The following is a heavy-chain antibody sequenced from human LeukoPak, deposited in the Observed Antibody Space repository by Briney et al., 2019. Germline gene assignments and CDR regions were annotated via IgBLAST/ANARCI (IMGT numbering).Heavy chain of an antibody. V-gene: IGHV4-4*07. CDR3: ARARGGGGSYGHFDY. J-gene: IGHJ4*02. Sequence: SETLSLTCSFSGGSISNYYWTWIRQPAGEGLEWIGRIYSSGNTNYNPSLKSRVTMSLDTSKNQFSLRLSSVTAADTAVYYCARARGGGGSYGHFDYWGQGTLVTVSS. CDR1: GGSISNYY. D-gene: IGHD2-21*02. CDR2: IYSSGNT.